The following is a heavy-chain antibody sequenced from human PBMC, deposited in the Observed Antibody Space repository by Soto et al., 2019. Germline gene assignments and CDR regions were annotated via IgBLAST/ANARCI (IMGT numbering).Heavy chain of an antibody. Sequence: GVAVKVSCKASRYTFTGYYMHWVRQAPGQGRDGVGWMNPNRGGTNYAQKFQGRVTMTRDTSISTAYIELSRLRSDDTAVYYCARASEYDSAFWSGYLRVNWFDPWGQGTLVTVSS. J-gene: IGHJ5*02. CDR1: RYTFTGYY. V-gene: IGHV1-2*02. CDR3: ARASEYDSAFWSGYLRVNWFDP. CDR2: MNPNRGGT. D-gene: IGHD3-3*01.